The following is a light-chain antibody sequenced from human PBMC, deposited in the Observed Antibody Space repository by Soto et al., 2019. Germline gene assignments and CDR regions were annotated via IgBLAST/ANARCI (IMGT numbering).Light chain of an antibody. CDR2: DVS. V-gene: IGLV2-14*01. Sequence: QSVLTQPASVSGSPGQSIAISCTGTGSDVGGYRYVSWYQQHPGKAPKLIIYDVSNRPSGVSDRFSGSKSGNTASLTISGLQYEDEDDYYCDSYTSSSSYVFGTGTKVTVL. CDR1: GSDVGGYRY. J-gene: IGLJ1*01. CDR3: DSYTSSSSYV.